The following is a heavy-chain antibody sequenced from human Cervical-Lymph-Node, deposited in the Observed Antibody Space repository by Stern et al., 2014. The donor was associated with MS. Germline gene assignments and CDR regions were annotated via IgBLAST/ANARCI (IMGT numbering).Heavy chain of an antibody. J-gene: IGHJ4*02. CDR3: TREPPFD. D-gene: IGHD1-14*01. Sequence: EMHLVESGGGLVQPGGSLKVSCAASGFSFSDSAIHWVRQAPGKGLEWLGRIRTRPNNYATKTAVSVRDRFTFSRDDSKNMAYLQMDSLKTEDTAVYYCTREPPFDWGQGTLVTVSS. CDR1: GFSFSDSA. CDR2: IRTRPNNYAT. V-gene: IGHV3-73*01.